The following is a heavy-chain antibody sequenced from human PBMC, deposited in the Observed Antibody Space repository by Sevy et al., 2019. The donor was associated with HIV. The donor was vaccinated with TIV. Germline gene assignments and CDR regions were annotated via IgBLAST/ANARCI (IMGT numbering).Heavy chain of an antibody. CDR3: VRNSLKTSAVHLPYYFDF. D-gene: IGHD3-9*01. CDR1: GFTFTDYY. Sequence: GGSLRLSCAASGFTFTDYYMSWIRQSPGKGLEWVSDISHSGNTIYYADSVNGRFTISRDNAKNSLFLHMTSLTAEDTAFYYCVRNSLKTSAVHLPYYFDFWGHGTLVTVSS. J-gene: IGHJ4*01. V-gene: IGHV3-11*01. CDR2: ISHSGNTI.